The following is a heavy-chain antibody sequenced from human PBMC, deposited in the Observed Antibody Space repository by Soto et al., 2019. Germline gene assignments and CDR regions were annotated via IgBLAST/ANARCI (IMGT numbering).Heavy chain of an antibody. CDR1: GGSISSYY. J-gene: IGHJ3*02. CDR3: ARLGDWNDAFDI. CDR2: IYYSGST. D-gene: IGHD2-21*02. Sequence: ETLSLTCTVSGGSISSYYWSWIRQPPGKGLEWIGYIYYSGSTNYNPSLKSRVTISVDTSKNQFSLKLSSVTAADTAVYYCARLGDWNDAFDIWGQGTMVTVSS. V-gene: IGHV4-59*01.